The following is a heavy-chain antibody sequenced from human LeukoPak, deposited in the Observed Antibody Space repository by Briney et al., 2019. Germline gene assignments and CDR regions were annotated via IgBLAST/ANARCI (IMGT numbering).Heavy chain of an antibody. V-gene: IGHV3-15*01. J-gene: IGHJ5*02. CDR1: GFTFSNAW. CDR2: IKSKTDGGTT. Sequence: GGSLRLSCAASGFTFSNAWMSWVRQAPGKGLEWVGRIKSKTDGGTTDYAAPVKGRFTISRDNSKNTLYLQMNSLRAEDTAVYYCAKPADERSSGWYLNWFDPWGQGTLVTVSS. CDR3: AKPADERSSGWYLNWFDP. D-gene: IGHD6-19*01.